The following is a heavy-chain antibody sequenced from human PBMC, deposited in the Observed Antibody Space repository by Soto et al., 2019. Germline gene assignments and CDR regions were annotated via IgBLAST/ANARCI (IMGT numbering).Heavy chain of an antibody. J-gene: IGHJ6*03. Sequence: SETLSLTCTVSGGSISSGGYYWSWIRQHPGKGLEWIGYIYYSGSTYYNLSLKSRVTISVDTSKNQFSLKLSSVTAADTAVYYCARERCSSTSYLWGYYYMDVWGNGTTVTVSS. D-gene: IGHD2-2*01. CDR2: IYYSGST. CDR3: ARERCSSTSYLWGYYYMDV. CDR1: GGSISSGGYY. V-gene: IGHV4-31*03.